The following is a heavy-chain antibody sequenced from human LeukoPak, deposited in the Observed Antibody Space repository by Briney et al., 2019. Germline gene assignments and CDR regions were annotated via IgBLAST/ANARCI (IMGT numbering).Heavy chain of an antibody. CDR2: IYTSGST. Sequence: SETLSLTCTVSGGSISSGSYYWSWIRQPAGKGLEWIGRIYTSGSTNYNPSLKSRVTISVDTSKNQFSLKLSSVTAADTAVYYCARLVDTAMAFFDYWGQGTLVTVSS. J-gene: IGHJ4*02. CDR3: ARLVDTAMAFFDY. V-gene: IGHV4-61*02. D-gene: IGHD5-18*01. CDR1: GGSISSGSYY.